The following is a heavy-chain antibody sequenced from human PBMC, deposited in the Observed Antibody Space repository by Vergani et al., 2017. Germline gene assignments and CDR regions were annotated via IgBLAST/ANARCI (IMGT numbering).Heavy chain of an antibody. D-gene: IGHD6-13*01. V-gene: IGHV3-7*01. CDR3: ARLGLTASRREAPVFDY. J-gene: IGHJ4*02. CDR2: IKEDGSEK. CDR1: GFTFSNSW. Sequence: EVQLMESGGGLVQPGGSLRLSCAASGFTFSNSWMSWVRQAPGKGLEWVANIKEDGSEKFYVDSVMGRFTISRDNAKNSLYLQMNSLRAEDTAVYFCARLGLTASRREAPVFDYWGQGTLVTVSS.